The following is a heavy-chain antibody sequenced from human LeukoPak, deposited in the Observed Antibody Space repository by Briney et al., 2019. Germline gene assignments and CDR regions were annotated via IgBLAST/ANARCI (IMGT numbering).Heavy chain of an antibody. CDR3: ARGASQVLTTLYYYYYYGMDV. J-gene: IGHJ6*02. D-gene: IGHD1-1*01. Sequence: ASVKVSCKASGYTFTSYDINWVRQATGQGLEWMGWMNPNSGNTDYAQKFQGRVTMTRNTSISTAYMELSSLRSEDTAVYYCARGASQVLTTLYYYYYYGMDVWGQGTTVTVSS. V-gene: IGHV1-8*01. CDR2: MNPNSGNT. CDR1: GYTFTSYD.